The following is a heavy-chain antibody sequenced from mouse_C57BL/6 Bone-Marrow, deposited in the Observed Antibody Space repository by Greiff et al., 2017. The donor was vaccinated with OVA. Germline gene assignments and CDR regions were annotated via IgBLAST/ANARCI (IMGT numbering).Heavy chain of an antibody. CDR1: GFNIKDDY. CDR2: IDPENGDT. V-gene: IGHV14-4*01. Sequence: VQLKESGAELVRPGASVKLSCTASGFNIKDDYMHWVKQRPEQGLEWIGWIDPENGDTEYASKFQGKSTITADTSSNTAYLQLSSLTSEDTAVYYCTILFITTVVEDDYWGQGTTLTVSS. J-gene: IGHJ2*01. D-gene: IGHD1-1*01. CDR3: TILFITTVVEDDY.